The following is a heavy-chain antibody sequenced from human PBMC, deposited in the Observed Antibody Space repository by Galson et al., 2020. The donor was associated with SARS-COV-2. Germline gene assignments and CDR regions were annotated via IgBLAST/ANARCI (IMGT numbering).Heavy chain of an antibody. V-gene: IGHV4-34*01. D-gene: IGHD2-8*02. CDR1: GGSFSGYF. J-gene: IGHJ4*02. CDR2: VTHSGST. CDR3: ARGLDGTGRFNGWDY. Sequence: SETLSLTCAVYGGSFSGYFWSWIRQPPGKGLEWIGVVTHSGSTNYNPSLKSRVTISVDTSKNQFSLQLSSVTAADTAVYYCARGLDGTGRFNGWDYWGQGTLVTVSS.